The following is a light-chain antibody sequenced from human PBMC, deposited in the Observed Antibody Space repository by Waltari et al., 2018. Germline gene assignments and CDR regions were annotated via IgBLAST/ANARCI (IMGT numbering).Light chain of an antibody. CDR1: TGAVTSGYH. V-gene: IGLV7-43*01. CDR2: GAS. J-gene: IGLJ3*02. CDR3: LLYYGGTLV. Sequence: QTVVTQEPSLTVSPGGTVTLTCASITGAVTSGYHPNWVQQKPGQPPRALIYGASNRHSWTPVRFSGSLFGGKAALTLSGVQPEDEAVYYCLLYYGGTLVFGGGTRLTVL.